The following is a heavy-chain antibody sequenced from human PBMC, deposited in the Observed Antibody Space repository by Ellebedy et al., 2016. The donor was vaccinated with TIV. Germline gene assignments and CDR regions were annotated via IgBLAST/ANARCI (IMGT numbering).Heavy chain of an antibody. CDR3: ALRRLEAAVN. J-gene: IGHJ4*02. D-gene: IGHD6-25*01. V-gene: IGHV2-5*02. CDR1: GFSLTTSGVG. CDR2: IYWDDDK. Sequence: SGPTLVXPTQTITLTCTFSGFSLTTSGVGVGWIRQPPGKTLEWLAIIYWDDDKRYIPSLKTRLTITKDTSKNQVLLTITNMDPVDTATYYCALRRLEAAVNWGQGTLVTVSS.